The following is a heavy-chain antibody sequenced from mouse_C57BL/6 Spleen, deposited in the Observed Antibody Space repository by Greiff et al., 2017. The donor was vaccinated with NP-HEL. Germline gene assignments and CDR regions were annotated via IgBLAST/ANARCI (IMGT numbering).Heavy chain of an antibody. J-gene: IGHJ4*01. CDR3: ARGYGEGGGDY. CDR1: GYTFTSYW. CDR2: IDPSDSYT. D-gene: IGHD2-13*01. V-gene: IGHV1-69*01. Sequence: VQLQQPGAELVMPGASVKLSCKASGYTFTSYWMHWVKHRPGQGLEWIGEIDPSDSYTNYNQKFKGKSTLTVDKSSSTAYMQLSSLTSEDSAVYYCARGYGEGGGDYWGQGTSVTVSS.